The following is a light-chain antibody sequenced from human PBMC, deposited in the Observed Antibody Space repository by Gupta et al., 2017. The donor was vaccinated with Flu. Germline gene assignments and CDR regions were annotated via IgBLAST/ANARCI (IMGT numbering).Light chain of an antibody. V-gene: IGKV1-5*03. CDR3: HQYYTYPWT. J-gene: IGKJ1*01. CDR2: TTS. CDR1: QSIRRW. Sequence: DIQMTQSSSTQSAFIGDTVTITCRASQSIRRWLAWYQQKPGKAPKLLIYTTSSLESGVPSRFSGSGSGTEFTLTIHSLQPDDFATYYCHQYYTYPWTFGQGTKVESK.